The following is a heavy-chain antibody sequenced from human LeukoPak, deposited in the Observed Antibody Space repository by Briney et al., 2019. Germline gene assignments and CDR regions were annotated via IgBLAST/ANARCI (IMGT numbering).Heavy chain of an antibody. D-gene: IGHD1-26*01. CDR3: ARTIVGALSGAFDI. V-gene: IGHV1-2*02. J-gene: IGHJ3*02. CDR2: INPNSGGT. CDR1: GYTFTGYY. Sequence: ASAKVSCKASGYTFTGYYMHCVRQAPGQGLEWMGWINPNSGGTNYAQKFQGRVTMTRDTSISTAYMELSRLRSDDTAVYYCARTIVGALSGAFDILGQGTKVTGSS.